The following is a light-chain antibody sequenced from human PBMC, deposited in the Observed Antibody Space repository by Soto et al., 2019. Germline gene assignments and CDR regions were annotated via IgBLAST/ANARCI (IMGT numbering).Light chain of an antibody. CDR1: QSVRRY. J-gene: IGKJ4*01. Sequence: EIVLTQSPATLSLSPGERATLSCGASQSVRRYLDWYQQKTGQAPRLLIYDASNRATGIPARLSGSGYGTDLTITISSIENEDFATYYCQQANSFTLTFGGGTKVDIK. CDR3: QQANSFTLT. V-gene: IGKV3-11*01. CDR2: DAS.